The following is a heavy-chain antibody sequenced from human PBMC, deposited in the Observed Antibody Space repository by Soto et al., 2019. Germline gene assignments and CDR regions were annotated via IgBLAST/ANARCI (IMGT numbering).Heavy chain of an antibody. D-gene: IGHD5-18*01. V-gene: IGHV3-9*01. J-gene: IGHJ4*02. CDR1: GFTFDDYA. CDR2: ISWLCGNT. Sequence: EVQLVESGGGLVQPGRSLRLSCAASGFTFDDYAMHWVRQAPGKGLEWVSGISWLCGNTHYADSVKGRFTISRDNAKNSLYLQINSLRDEDTALYYCAKAGRGYSYGHGFDHWGQGTLVTVSS. CDR3: AKAGRGYSYGHGFDH.